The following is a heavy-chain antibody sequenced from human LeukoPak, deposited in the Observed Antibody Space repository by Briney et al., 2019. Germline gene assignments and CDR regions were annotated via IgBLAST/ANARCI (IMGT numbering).Heavy chain of an antibody. CDR2: VIGSSGST. CDR3: AKGGYDYIEIGYFDY. D-gene: IGHD5-12*01. V-gene: IGHV3-23*01. J-gene: IGHJ4*02. Sequence: GGSLRLSCAASGFTLSNYAMNWVRQAPGKGLEWVSVVIGSSGSTDYADSVKGRFTISRDNSENTLYLEMNSLRAEDTAIYYCAKGGYDYIEIGYFDYWGQGTLVTASS. CDR1: GFTLSNYA.